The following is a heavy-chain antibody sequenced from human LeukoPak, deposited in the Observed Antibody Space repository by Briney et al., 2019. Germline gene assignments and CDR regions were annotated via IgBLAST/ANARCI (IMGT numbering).Heavy chain of an antibody. D-gene: IGHD3-16*01. V-gene: IGHV4-59*08. J-gene: IGHJ3*02. CDR2: IYYSGST. CDR3: ARSLRLGDDAFDI. Sequence: SETLSLTCTVSGGSISSYYWSWIRQPPGKGLEWIGYIYYSGSTNYNPSLKSRVTISVDTSKNQFSLKLSSVTAADTAVYYCARSLRLGDDAFDIWGQGTMVTVSS. CDR1: GGSISSYY.